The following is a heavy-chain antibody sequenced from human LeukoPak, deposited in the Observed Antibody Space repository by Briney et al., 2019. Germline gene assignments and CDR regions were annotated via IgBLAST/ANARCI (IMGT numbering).Heavy chain of an antibody. Sequence: GGSLRLSCVASGISLRSYSVHWVRQAPGKGLEWVALTSHDESNKKYADSARGRCTISRDNSRDTVFLQLSNLRQEDTAVYYCAKGDAAGAYRTDFWGPGTRVTVSS. CDR2: TSHDESNK. CDR1: GISLRSYS. CDR3: AKGDAAGAYRTDF. J-gene: IGHJ4*02. D-gene: IGHD6-13*01. V-gene: IGHV3-30-3*01.